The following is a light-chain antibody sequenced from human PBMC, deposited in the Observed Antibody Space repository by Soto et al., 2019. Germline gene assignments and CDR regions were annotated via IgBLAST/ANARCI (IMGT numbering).Light chain of an antibody. CDR1: QSISSW. CDR2: KAS. CDR3: QQYNSYSPYT. V-gene: IGKV1-5*03. J-gene: IGKJ2*01. Sequence: DIQMTQSPSTLSASVGDRVTITCRASQSISSWLAWYQQKPGKAPKLLIYKASSLESGVPPRFSVSGSGTEFTLTISSLQPDDFATYYCQQYNSYSPYTFGQGTKLEIK.